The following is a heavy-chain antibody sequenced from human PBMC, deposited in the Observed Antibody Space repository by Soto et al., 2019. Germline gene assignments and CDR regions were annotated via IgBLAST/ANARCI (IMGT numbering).Heavy chain of an antibody. D-gene: IGHD2-2*02. CDR2: ISGSGDNT. V-gene: IGHV3-23*01. J-gene: IGHJ3*02. CDR3: AKDLWASVVVPTGIEVYDI. CDR1: GFTFSSFA. Sequence: EVQLLESGGGLVQPGGSLRLSCAASGFTFSSFAMSWVRQAPGKGLEWVATISGSGDNTHYADSVKGRFTISRDNSKNKLYLEMNRLRDEDTAEYYCAKDLWASVVVPTGIEVYDILGQGTMSTVSP.